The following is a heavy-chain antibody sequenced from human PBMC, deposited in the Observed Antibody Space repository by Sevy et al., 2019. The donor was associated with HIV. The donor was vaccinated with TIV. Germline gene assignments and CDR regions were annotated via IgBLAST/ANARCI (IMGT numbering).Heavy chain of an antibody. CDR3: ASRYTYGSGSYRGGFDP. Sequence: ASVKVSCKVSGYTLTELSMHWVRQAPGKGLEWMGGFDPEDGETIYAQKFQGRVTMTEDTSTDTAYMELSSLRSEDTAVDYCASRYTYGSGSYRGGFDPWGQGTLVTVSS. CDR1: GYTLTELS. D-gene: IGHD3-10*01. J-gene: IGHJ5*02. V-gene: IGHV1-24*01. CDR2: FDPEDGET.